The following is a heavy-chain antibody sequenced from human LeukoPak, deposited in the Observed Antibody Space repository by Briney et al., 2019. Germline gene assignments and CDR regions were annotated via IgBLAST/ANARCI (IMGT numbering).Heavy chain of an antibody. CDR1: GYSISSGYY. CDR3: ARELVLRCGELNHMDV. D-gene: IGHD6-13*01. J-gene: IGHJ6*03. V-gene: IGHV4-38-2*02. Sequence: SETLSLTCAVSGYSISSGYYWGWIRQPPGKGLEWIGSIYHSGSTYYNPSLKSRVTISVDTSKNQFSLKLSSVTAADTPVYYCARELVLRCGELNHMDVRGKGTPVTVSS. CDR2: IYHSGST.